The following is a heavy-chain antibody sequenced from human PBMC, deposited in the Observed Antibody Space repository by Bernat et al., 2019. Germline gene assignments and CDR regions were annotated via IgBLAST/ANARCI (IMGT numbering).Heavy chain of an antibody. Sequence: QVQLVESGGGLVKPGGSLRLSCAASGFTFSDYYMSWIRQAPGKGLEWVSYISSSSSYTKYADSVKGRFTISRDNAKNSLYLQMNSLRAEDTAVYYCARSGQVRGSYRYLVDYWGQGTLVTVSS. CDR2: ISSSSSYT. CDR1: GFTFSDYY. CDR3: ARSGQVRGSYRYLVDY. D-gene: IGHD1-26*01. J-gene: IGHJ4*02. V-gene: IGHV3-11*06.